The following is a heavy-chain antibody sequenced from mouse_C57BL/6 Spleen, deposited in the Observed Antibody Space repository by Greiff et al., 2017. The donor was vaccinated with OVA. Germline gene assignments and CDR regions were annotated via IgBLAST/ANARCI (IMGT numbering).Heavy chain of an antibody. V-gene: IGHV1-69*01. CDR2: IDPSDSYT. D-gene: IGHD1-1*01. CDR1: GYTFTSYW. Sequence: QVQLKQPGAELVMPGASVKLSCKASGYTFTSYWMHWVKQRPGQGLEWIGEIDPSDSYTNYNQKFKGKSTLTVDKSSSTAYMQLGSLTSWDSGVYYCARRHGSSPFDNWGQGTTLTVSS. CDR3: ARRHGSSPFDN. J-gene: IGHJ2*01.